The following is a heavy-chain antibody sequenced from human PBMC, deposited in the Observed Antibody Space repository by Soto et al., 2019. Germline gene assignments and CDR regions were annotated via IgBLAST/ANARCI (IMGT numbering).Heavy chain of an antibody. CDR3: ARLWVVPAAMGTLVPDWFDP. CDR1: GYSFTSYW. CDR2: TYPGDSDT. V-gene: IGHV5-51*01. Sequence: GESLKISCKGSGYSFTSYWIGWVRQMPGKGLEWMGITYPGDSDTRYSPSFQGQVTISADKSIGTAYLQWSSLKASDTAMYYCARLWVVPAAMGTLVPDWFDPWGQGTLVTVSS. J-gene: IGHJ5*02. D-gene: IGHD2-2*01.